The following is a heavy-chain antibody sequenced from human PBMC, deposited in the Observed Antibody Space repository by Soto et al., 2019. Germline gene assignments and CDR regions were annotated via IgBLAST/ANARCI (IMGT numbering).Heavy chain of an antibody. CDR1: GFTFSDYY. Sequence: PGGSLRLSCAASGFTFSDYYMSWIRQAPGKGLEWVSYISSSSSYTNYADSVKGRFTISRDNTKNSLYLQMNSLRAEDTAVYYCAQFDYYDSSGPLFYWGQGTLVTVSS. V-gene: IGHV3-11*03. CDR3: AQFDYYDSSGPLFY. J-gene: IGHJ4*02. CDR2: ISSSSSYT. D-gene: IGHD3-22*01.